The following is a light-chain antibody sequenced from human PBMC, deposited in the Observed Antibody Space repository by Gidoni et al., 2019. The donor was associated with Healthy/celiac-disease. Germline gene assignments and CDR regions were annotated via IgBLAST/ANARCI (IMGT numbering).Light chain of an antibody. CDR2: WAS. V-gene: IGKV4-1*01. Sequence: DIVMPQSPDSLAVSLGERATINCKSSQSVLYSSNNKNYLAWYQQKPGQPPKLLIYWASTRESGVPDRFSGSGSGTDFTLTISSLQAEDVAVYYCQQYYSTPFTFGPXTKVDIK. CDR3: QQYYSTPFT. CDR1: QSVLYSSNNKNY. J-gene: IGKJ3*01.